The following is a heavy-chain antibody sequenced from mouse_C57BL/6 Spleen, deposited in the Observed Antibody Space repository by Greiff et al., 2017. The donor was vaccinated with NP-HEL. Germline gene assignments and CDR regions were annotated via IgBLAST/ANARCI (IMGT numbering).Heavy chain of an antibody. J-gene: IGHJ3*01. D-gene: IGHD2-4*01. V-gene: IGHV3-6*01. CDR3: ARGGLRVFAY. Sequence: VQLKESGPGLVKPSQSLSLTCSVTGYSITSGYYWNWIRQFPGNKLEWMGYISYDGSNNYNPSLKNRISITRDTSKNQFFLKLNSVTTEDTATYYCARGGLRVFAYWGQGTLVTVSA. CDR2: ISYDGSN. CDR1: GYSITSGYY.